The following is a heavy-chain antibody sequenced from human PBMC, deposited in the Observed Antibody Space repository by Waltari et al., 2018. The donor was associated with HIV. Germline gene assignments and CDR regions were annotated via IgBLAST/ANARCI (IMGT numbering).Heavy chain of an antibody. CDR2: VNPYSGNT. D-gene: IGHD2-15*01. J-gene: IGHJ4*02. CDR3: ARGAPGHYCSGGSCPYFDY. CDR1: GYTFTSCD. V-gene: IGHV1-8*02. Sequence: QVQLVQSGAEVRKPGASVKVSCKASGYTFTSCDVNWGRQAPGNGLEWMGWVNPYSGNTGYAKNFQGRVTMTRNTSISTACMELSGLRSEDTAVYYCARGAPGHYCSGGSCPYFDYWGQGSLVTVSS.